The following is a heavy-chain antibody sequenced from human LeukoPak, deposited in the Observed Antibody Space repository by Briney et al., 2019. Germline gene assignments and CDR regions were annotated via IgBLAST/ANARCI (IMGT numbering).Heavy chain of an antibody. Sequence: GGSLRLSCEASGFTFNNYWTHWVRQGPGKGLVWVARISGDGKSTTYADSVKGRFTISRDNSKNTMYLQVNSLRAEDTALYSCARLPVPINDFGDYFDYWGQGILVTVSS. CDR2: ISGDGKST. J-gene: IGHJ4*02. CDR3: ARLPVPINDFGDYFDY. D-gene: IGHD3/OR15-3a*01. V-gene: IGHV3-74*01. CDR1: GFTFNNYW.